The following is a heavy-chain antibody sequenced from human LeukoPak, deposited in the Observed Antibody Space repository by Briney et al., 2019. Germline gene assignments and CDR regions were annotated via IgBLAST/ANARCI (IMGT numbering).Heavy chain of an antibody. D-gene: IGHD4-17*01. Sequence: GGSLRLSCAASGFTFSSYEINWVRQAPGKGLEWVSSISYSSSYIYYADSVKGRFTISRDNAKNSLYLQMNSLRAEDTAVYYCARIAVTYTFDYWGQGTLVTVSS. J-gene: IGHJ4*02. CDR2: ISYSSSYI. CDR3: ARIAVTYTFDY. V-gene: IGHV3-21*01. CDR1: GFTFSSYE.